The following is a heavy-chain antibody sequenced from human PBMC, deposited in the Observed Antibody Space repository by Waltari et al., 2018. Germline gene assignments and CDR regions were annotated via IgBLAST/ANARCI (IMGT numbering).Heavy chain of an antibody. Sequence: EGQLLGSGGGLVQTGGALRLSCAASGFMPRIYPMTWVRQAPGKGLEWVSTITADGRSRNYADSVKGRFTISRDNSKNILDLQMNTLRAEDTAVYFCAKADFANPYWFFDLWGRGTLLTVSS. CDR2: ITADGRSR. CDR1: GFMPRIYP. CDR3: AKADFANPYWFFDL. J-gene: IGHJ2*01. V-gene: IGHV3-23*01.